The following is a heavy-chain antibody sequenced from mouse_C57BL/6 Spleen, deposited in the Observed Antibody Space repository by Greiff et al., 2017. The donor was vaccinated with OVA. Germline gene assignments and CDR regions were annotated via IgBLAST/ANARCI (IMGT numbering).Heavy chain of an antibody. CDR2: IYPRSGNT. V-gene: IGHV1-81*01. CDR3: AREDSTSWFAY. CDR1: GYTFTSYG. Sequence: VQLVESGAELARPGASVKLSCKASGYTFTSYGISWVKQRTGQGLEWIGEIYPRSGNTYYNEKFKGKATLTADKSSSTAYMELRSLTSEDSAVYFCAREDSTSWFAYWGQGTLVTVSA. D-gene: IGHD2-1*01. J-gene: IGHJ3*01.